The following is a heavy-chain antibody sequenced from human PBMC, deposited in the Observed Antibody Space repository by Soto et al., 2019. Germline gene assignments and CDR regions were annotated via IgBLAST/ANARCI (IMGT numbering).Heavy chain of an antibody. Sequence: QIQLVQSGAEVKKPGASVKVSCKASGYTFSSYHITWVRQAPGQGLEWMGWISAYNGNTNYAQNHQCRVTMTTDRSTSTAYMELRSLRSDDTAVYYCARVLPPVDYWGQGTLVTVSS. CDR1: GYTFSSYH. J-gene: IGHJ4*02. V-gene: IGHV1-18*01. CDR3: ARVLPPVDY. CDR2: ISAYNGNT.